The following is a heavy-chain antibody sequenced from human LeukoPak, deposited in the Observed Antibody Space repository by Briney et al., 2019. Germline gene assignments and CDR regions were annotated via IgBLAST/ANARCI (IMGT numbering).Heavy chain of an antibody. CDR3: VRAGGPRKWYFDY. Sequence: SVKVSCKASRDTFNTYDILWVRQAPGQGLEWMGGIIPVFGTTKSAQKFQGRVTITADESTRITYMELTSLRSEDTAVYYCVRAGGPRKWYFDYWGQGTTVIVSS. D-gene: IGHD1-14*01. J-gene: IGHJ4*02. V-gene: IGHV1-69*01. CDR1: RDTFNTYD. CDR2: IIPVFGTT.